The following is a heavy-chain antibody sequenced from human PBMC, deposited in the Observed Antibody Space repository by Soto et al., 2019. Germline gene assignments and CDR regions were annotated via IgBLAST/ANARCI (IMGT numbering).Heavy chain of an antibody. Sequence: QVQLVQSGAEVKKPGASVKVSCKASGYTFTSYDINWVRQATGQGLEWMGWMNPNSGNTGYAQKFQGRVTMTRNTSISTAYMELSSLRSEDTAVYYCAGVSRSWYGNWFDPWGQGTLVTVSS. CDR3: AGVSRSWYGNWFDP. J-gene: IGHJ5*02. D-gene: IGHD6-13*01. CDR2: MNPNSGNT. V-gene: IGHV1-8*01. CDR1: GYTFTSYD.